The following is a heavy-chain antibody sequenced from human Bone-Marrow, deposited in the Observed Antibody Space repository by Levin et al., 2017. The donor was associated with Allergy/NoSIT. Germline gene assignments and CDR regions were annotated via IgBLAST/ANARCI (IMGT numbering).Heavy chain of an antibody. CDR1: GLTISNYA. CDR2: ITTSGDNA. Sequence: LPGGSLRLSCAASGLTISNYAMTWVRQAPGKGLEWVSSITTSGDNAYSADSVKGRFTISRDNSNNTVHLQMNSLRAEDTAVYYCAKIVGLIWSGIQGAGYSDVWGRGTLVTVSS. V-gene: IGHV3-23*01. D-gene: IGHD3-3*01. J-gene: IGHJ2*01. CDR3: AKIVGLIWSGIQGAGYSDV.